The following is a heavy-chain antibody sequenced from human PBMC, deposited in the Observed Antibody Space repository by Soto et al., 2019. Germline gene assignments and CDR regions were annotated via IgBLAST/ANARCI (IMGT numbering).Heavy chain of an antibody. Sequence: GGSLRLSCAASGFTFSSYAMSWVRQAPGKGLEWVSAISGSGGSTYYADSVKGRFTISRDNSRNTLYLQMNSLRAEDTAVYYCAKGVTPYYYYYMDVWGKGTTVT. V-gene: IGHV3-23*01. J-gene: IGHJ6*03. CDR1: GFTFSSYA. CDR3: AKGVTPYYYYYMDV. D-gene: IGHD2-21*02. CDR2: ISGSGGST.